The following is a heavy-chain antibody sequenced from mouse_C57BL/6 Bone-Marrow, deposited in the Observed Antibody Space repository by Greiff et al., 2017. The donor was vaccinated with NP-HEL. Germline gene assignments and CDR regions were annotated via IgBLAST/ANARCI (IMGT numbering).Heavy chain of an antibody. CDR1: GFTFSDYG. J-gene: IGHJ2*01. CDR2: ISNLAYSI. D-gene: IGHD2-1*01. CDR3: ARGGYGNYGPFDY. Sequence: EVKLVESGGGLVQPGGSLKLSCAASGFTFSDYGMAWVRQAPRKGPEWVAFISNLAYSIYYADTVTGRFTISSGNAKNTLYLEMSSLRSEDTAMYYCARGGYGNYGPFDYWGQGTTLTVSS. V-gene: IGHV5-15*04.